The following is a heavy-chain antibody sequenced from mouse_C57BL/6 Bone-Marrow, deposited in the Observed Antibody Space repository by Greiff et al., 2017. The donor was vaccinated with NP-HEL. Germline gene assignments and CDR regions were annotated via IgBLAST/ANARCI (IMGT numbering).Heavy chain of an antibody. CDR1: GYTFTSYG. D-gene: IGHD2-9*01. CDR2: IYPRSGNT. Sequence: QVQLQQSGAELARPGASVKLSCKASGYTFTSYGISWVKQRTGQGLEWIGEIYPRSGNTYYNEKFKGKATLTADKSSSTAYMELRSLTSEDSAVYFCARPYYGYDGYAMDYWGQGTSVTVSS. V-gene: IGHV1-81*01. CDR3: ARPYYGYDGYAMDY. J-gene: IGHJ4*01.